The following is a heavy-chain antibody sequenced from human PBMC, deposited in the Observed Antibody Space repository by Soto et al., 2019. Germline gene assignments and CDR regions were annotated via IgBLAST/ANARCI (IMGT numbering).Heavy chain of an antibody. D-gene: IGHD1-26*01. V-gene: IGHV3-30*18. CDR3: AKGYIEGATTDLGY. J-gene: IGHJ4*02. CDR2: ISYDGGDR. Sequence: QVQLVESGEGLAHLGGSLRPPCAAPGFSLNTFGMHWVRKPPGKGLEWVAVISYDGGDRYYADSLKGRFTISRDNSKNTLYLQMNSLSAEDTAIYYCAKGYIEGATTDLGYWGQGTLVTVSS. CDR1: GFSLNTFG.